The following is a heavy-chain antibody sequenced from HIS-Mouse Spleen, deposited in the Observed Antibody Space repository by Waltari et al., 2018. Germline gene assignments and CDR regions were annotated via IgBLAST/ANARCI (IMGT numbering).Heavy chain of an antibody. Sequence: QVQLQQWGAGLLKPSETLSLTCAVYGGSFSGYYWRWLRQPPGKGLEWIGEINHSGSTNYNPSLKSRVTISVDTSKNQFSLKLSSVTAADTAVYYCAGYNWNYGTDYWGQGTLVTVSS. D-gene: IGHD1-7*01. J-gene: IGHJ4*02. V-gene: IGHV4-34*01. CDR3: AGYNWNYGTDY. CDR1: GGSFSGYY. CDR2: INHSGST.